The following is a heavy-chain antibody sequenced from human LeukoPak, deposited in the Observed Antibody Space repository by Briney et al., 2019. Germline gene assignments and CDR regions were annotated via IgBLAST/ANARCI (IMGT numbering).Heavy chain of an antibody. Sequence: GGSLRLSCAASGFTFISYAMSWVRQAPGKGLEWVSTISGSSGTTYYADSVKGRFTISRDNSKNTLYLQMNSLRADDTAVYYSAKELVVSNSGSAFDCWGQGTLVTVSS. V-gene: IGHV3-23*01. CDR3: AKELVVSNSGSAFDC. D-gene: IGHD5-12*01. CDR1: GFTFISYA. J-gene: IGHJ4*02. CDR2: ISGSSGTT.